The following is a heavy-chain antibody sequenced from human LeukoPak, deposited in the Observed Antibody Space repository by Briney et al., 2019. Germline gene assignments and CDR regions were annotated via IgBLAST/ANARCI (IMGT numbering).Heavy chain of an antibody. Sequence: SETLSLTCAVYGGSFSGYYWSWIRQPPGKGLEWIGEINHSGSTNYNPSLKSRVTISVDTSKNQFSLKLSSVTAADTAVYYCARTLEDYGDFPRAWFDPWGQGTLVTVSS. CDR3: ARTLEDYGDFPRAWFDP. J-gene: IGHJ5*02. CDR1: GGSFSGYY. CDR2: INHSGST. V-gene: IGHV4-34*01. D-gene: IGHD4-17*01.